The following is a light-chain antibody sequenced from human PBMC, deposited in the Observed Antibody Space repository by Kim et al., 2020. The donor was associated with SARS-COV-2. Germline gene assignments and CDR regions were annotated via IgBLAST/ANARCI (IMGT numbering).Light chain of an antibody. CDR2: GAS. V-gene: IGKV3-15*01. CDR3: QQYNNWPPLT. J-gene: IGKJ4*01. CDR1: QSFSTD. Sequence: QGKRPPPPCGASQSFSTDLDWDHRKPGEAPPLLIYGASPRATGIPPRFSGSGSGTEFTLTISSLQSEDFAVYYCQQYNNWPPLTFGRGTKVDIK.